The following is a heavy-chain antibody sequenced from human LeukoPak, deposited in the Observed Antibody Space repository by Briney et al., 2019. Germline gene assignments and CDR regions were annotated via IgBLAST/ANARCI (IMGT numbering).Heavy chain of an antibody. V-gene: IGHV2-5*02. J-gene: IGHJ3*02. D-gene: IGHD2-21*01. CDR2: IYWDDDK. Sequence: SGPTLVNPTQALTLTCTFSGFSLSTSGVGVGWIRQPPGKALEWLALIYWDDDKRYSPSLKSRLTITKDTSKNQLVLTMTNMDPVDTATYYCAHSKYCGGDCGIAFDIWGQGTMVTVSS. CDR1: GFSLSTSGVG. CDR3: AHSKYCGGDCGIAFDI.